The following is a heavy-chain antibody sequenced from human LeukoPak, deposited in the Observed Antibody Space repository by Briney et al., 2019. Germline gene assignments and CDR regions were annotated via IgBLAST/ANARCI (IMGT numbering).Heavy chain of an antibody. CDR1: GFTFSSYA. Sequence: PGGSLRLSCAASGFTFSSYAMSWVRQAPGKGLEWVSAISGSGGSTYYVDSVKGRFTISRDNSKNTLYLQMNSLRAEDTAVYYCAKDRDGCMEFDYWGQGTLVTVSS. D-gene: IGHD5-24*01. CDR2: ISGSGGST. J-gene: IGHJ4*02. CDR3: AKDRDGCMEFDY. V-gene: IGHV3-23*01.